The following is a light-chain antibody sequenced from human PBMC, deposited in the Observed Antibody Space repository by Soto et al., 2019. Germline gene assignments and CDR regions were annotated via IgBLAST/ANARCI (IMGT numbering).Light chain of an antibody. CDR2: TAS. J-gene: IGKJ2*01. V-gene: IGKV1-39*01. Sequence: DIQMTQSPSSLSESVGDSVTIPCRASQRINKYLNWYQQRSGRAPRLLIHTASSLHSGVPSRFSGSGSGSDFTLTISSLQPEDFATYFCQQSCSTPYPVGQGTKWEI. CDR3: QQSCSTPYP. CDR1: QRINKY.